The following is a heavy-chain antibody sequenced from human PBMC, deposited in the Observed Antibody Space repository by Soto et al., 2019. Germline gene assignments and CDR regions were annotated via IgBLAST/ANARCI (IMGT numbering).Heavy chain of an antibody. CDR3: ARIGSRSPSALPSYGY. V-gene: IGHV4-38-2*01. Sequence: SENLSLTCDVSSDSITYGYYCDWIRQPPGKGLEWIGSIFHSGTTYYNPSLKSRLTISMDTSKTQFSLKLTSVTAADTAVYYCARIGSRSPSALPSYGYWGQRILVTVSS. CDR2: IFHSGTT. J-gene: IGHJ4*02. D-gene: IGHD1-26*01. CDR1: SDSITYGYY.